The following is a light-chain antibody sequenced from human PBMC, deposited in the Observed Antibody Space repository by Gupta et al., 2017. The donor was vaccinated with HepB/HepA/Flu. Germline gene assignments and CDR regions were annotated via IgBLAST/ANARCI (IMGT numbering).Light chain of an antibody. CDR2: VNN. V-gene: IGLV1-51*01. Sequence: QSVLTQPPSVSAAPGQKVTISCSGSSSNIGNNYVSWYHKLQEKAPKLLMFVNNKRPSGTPDRFAGSTAGTSANPATLGLQAGEEADDYDEDWDTSLSTVVFGGGTKLTVL. CDR1: SSNIGNNY. CDR3: EDWDTSLSTVV. J-gene: IGLJ2*01.